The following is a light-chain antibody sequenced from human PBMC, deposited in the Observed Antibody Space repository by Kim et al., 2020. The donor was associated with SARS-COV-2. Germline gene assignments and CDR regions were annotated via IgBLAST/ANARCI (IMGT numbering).Light chain of an antibody. Sequence: VPPGERATLSCRASQSVSSNLAWYQQKPGQAPRLLIYGASTRATGIPARFSGSGSGTEFTLTISSLQSEDFAVYYCQQYNNWPVTFGGGTKVDIK. CDR1: QSVSSN. CDR2: GAS. V-gene: IGKV3-15*01. CDR3: QQYNNWPVT. J-gene: IGKJ4*01.